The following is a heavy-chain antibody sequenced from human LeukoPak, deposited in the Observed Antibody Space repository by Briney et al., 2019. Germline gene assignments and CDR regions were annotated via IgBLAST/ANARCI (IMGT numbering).Heavy chain of an antibody. CDR3: AKPLSARGYYYYMDV. Sequence: GGSLRLSCAASGFTFSSYVMHWVRQAPGKGLEWVAIISYDGSNEYYADSVKGRFTISRDNSKNTLYLQMNSLRAEDTAVYYCAKPLSARGYYYYMDVWGKGTTVTVSS. J-gene: IGHJ6*03. V-gene: IGHV3-30*04. D-gene: IGHD2-21*01. CDR1: GFTFSSYV. CDR2: ISYDGSNE.